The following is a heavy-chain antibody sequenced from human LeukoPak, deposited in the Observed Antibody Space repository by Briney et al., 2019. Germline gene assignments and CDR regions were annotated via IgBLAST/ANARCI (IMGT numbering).Heavy chain of an antibody. D-gene: IGHD4-11*01. CDR1: GGTFSSYA. V-gene: IGHV1-69*05. J-gene: IGHJ6*03. CDR2: IIPIFGTA. Sequence: GSSVKVSCKASGGTFSSYAISWVRQAPGQGLEWMGGIIPIFGTANYAQKFQGRVTITTDESTSTAYMELSSLRSEDTAVYYCARADYSTSYNYYMDVWGKGTTVTVSS. CDR3: ARADYSTSYNYYMDV.